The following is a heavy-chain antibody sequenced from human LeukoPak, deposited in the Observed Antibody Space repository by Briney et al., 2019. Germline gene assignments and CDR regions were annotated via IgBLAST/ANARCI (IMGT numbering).Heavy chain of an antibody. CDR1: GYSFAKYW. Sequence: GESLKIYCRGSGYSFAKYWIAWVRQMPGKGLEWMGFIYGGDSETKYSPSFQGQVIISVDRSISTAYLQWSSLKASDTAIYYCARGIAAAGPFWYFEFWGRGTLVPVSS. CDR3: ARGIAAAGPFWYFEF. V-gene: IGHV5-51*01. CDR2: IYGGDSET. D-gene: IGHD6-13*01. J-gene: IGHJ2*01.